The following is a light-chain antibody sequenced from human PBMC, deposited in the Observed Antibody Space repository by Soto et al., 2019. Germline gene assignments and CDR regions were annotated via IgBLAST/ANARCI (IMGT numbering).Light chain of an antibody. CDR2: DVS. CDR1: SSDVGGYNY. V-gene: IGLV2-11*01. J-gene: IGLJ1*01. Sequence: QSVLTQPRSVSGSPGQSVTISCTGTSSDVGGYNYVSWYQQHPGKAPKLMIYDVSKRPSGVPDRFSGSKSGNTASLTISGLQAEDEADYYCCSYAGSYTFYVF. CDR3: CSYAGSYTFYV.